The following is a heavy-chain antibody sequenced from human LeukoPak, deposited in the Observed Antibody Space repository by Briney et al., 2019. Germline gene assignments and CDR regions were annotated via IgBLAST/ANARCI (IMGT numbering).Heavy chain of an antibody. Sequence: SCKVSGYTLTELSMHWVRQAPGKGLEWVAVIWYDGSNKYYADSVKGRFTISRDNSKNTLYLQMNSLRAEDTAVYYCARGYYGSGRGDFDYWGQGTLVTVSS. CDR1: GYTLTELS. V-gene: IGHV3-33*01. D-gene: IGHD3-10*01. CDR2: IWYDGSNK. J-gene: IGHJ4*02. CDR3: ARGYYGSGRGDFDY.